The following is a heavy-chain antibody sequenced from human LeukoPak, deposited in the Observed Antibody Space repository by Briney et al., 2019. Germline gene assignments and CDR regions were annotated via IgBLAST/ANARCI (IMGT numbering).Heavy chain of an antibody. CDR2: IYGGGST. CDR1: GFTVSSNY. D-gene: IGHD6-19*01. Sequence: GGSLRLSCAASGFTVSSNYMSWVRQAPGKGLEWVSAIYGGGSTYYADSVKGRFTISRDNSKNTLYLQMNSLRAEDTAVYYCARDNGRGWYYFDYWGQGTLVTVSS. CDR3: ARDNGRGWYYFDY. V-gene: IGHV3-53*01. J-gene: IGHJ4*02.